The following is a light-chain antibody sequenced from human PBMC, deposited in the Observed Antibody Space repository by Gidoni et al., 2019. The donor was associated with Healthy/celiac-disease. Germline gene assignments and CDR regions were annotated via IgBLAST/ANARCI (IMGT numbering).Light chain of an antibody. CDR3: QQANSFPRT. J-gene: IGKJ1*01. CDR1: QDISNW. CDR2: AVS. Sequence: DIQMTQSPSSVSASVGDRVTIACRASQDISNWLAWYQQKPGKAPKLLIYAVSSLHSGVPSRFSGSGSGTDFTLTISSLQPEDFATYYCQQANSFPRTFGQGTKVEIK. V-gene: IGKV1D-12*01.